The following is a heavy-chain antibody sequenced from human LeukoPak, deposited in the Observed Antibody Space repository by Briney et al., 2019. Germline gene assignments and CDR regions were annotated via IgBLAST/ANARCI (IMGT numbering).Heavy chain of an antibody. J-gene: IGHJ6*03. V-gene: IGHV4-39*07. CDR3: ARVNSYGDYYYYYMDV. D-gene: IGHD5-18*01. CDR2: IYYSGST. Sequence: SETLSLTCTVSGGSISSSSYYWGWIRQPPGKGLEWIGSIYYSGSTYYDPSLKSRVTISVDTSKNQFSLKLSSVTAADTAVYYCARVNSYGDYYYYYMDVWGKGTTVTVSS. CDR1: GGSISSSSYY.